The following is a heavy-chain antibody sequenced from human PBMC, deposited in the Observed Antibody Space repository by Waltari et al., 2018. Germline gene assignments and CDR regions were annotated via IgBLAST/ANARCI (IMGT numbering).Heavy chain of an antibody. CDR1: GGSISSYY. CDR3: ARTLYSNPHFHYYYMDV. V-gene: IGHV4-59*08. Sequence: QVQLQASGPGLVKPSETLSPTCTVSGGSISSYYWSWVCEPPGEGLECVGYIPFRGRTDYNPTLKSQVTISVDTSKNQVSLKLSSVTATDTAVYYCARTLYSNPHFHYYYMDVWGKGTTVTISS. J-gene: IGHJ6*03. D-gene: IGHD4-4*01. CDR2: IPFRGRT.